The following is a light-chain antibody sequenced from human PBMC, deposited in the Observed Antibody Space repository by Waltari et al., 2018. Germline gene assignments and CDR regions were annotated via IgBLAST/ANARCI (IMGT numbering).Light chain of an antibody. V-gene: IGKV3-20*01. Sequence: EIVLTQSPGTLSLSPGERATVSCRASQSVSKYLAWYRLKPGQAPQLLISDASKRATVIPDRFSGSGSGTDFSLTISRLEPEDFAVYYCQHYVRLPVTFGQGTKVEIK. CDR2: DAS. J-gene: IGKJ1*01. CDR1: QSVSKY. CDR3: QHYVRLPVT.